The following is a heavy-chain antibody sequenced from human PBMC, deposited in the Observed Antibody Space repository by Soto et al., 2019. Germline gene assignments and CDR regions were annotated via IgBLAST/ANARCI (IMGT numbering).Heavy chain of an antibody. D-gene: IGHD1-26*01. CDR3: ARDLSGSYLPSFDY. J-gene: IGHJ4*02. CDR1: GYTFTGYG. V-gene: IGHV1-18*04. Sequence: ASVKVSCKASGYTFTGYGISWVRQAPGQGLEWMGWISAYNGNTNYAQKLQGRVTMTTDTSTSTAYMELRSLRSDDTAVYYCARDLSGSYLPSFDYWGQGTLVTVSS. CDR2: ISAYNGNT.